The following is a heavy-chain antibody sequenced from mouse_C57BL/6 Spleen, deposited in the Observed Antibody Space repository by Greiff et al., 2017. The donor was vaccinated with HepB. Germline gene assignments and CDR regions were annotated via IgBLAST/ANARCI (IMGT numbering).Heavy chain of an antibody. CDR3: AGYYYYFDY. CDR2: ISYDGSN. V-gene: IGHV3-6*01. D-gene: IGHD1-1*01. CDR1: GYSITSGYY. J-gene: IGHJ2*01. Sequence: ESGPGLVKPSQSLSLTCSVTGYSITSGYYWNWIRQFPGNKLEWMGYISYDGSNNYNPSLKNRISITRDTSKNQFFLKLNSVTTEDTATYYCAGYYYYFDYWGQGTTLTVSS.